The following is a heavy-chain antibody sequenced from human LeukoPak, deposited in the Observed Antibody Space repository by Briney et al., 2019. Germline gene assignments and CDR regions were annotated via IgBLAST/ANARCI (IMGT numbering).Heavy chain of an antibody. V-gene: IGHV3-23*05. Sequence: GGSLRLSCEASGFTFSAYAMTWVRQAPGKGLEWVSSVRSDNKPHYSESVKGRFAISRDNSKSMLFLQLNSLRAEDTALYYCARDLHYYEAMDVWGQGTTVTVSS. CDR3: ARDLHYYEAMDV. CDR2: VRSDNKP. CDR1: GFTFSAYA. D-gene: IGHD5-24*01. J-gene: IGHJ6*02.